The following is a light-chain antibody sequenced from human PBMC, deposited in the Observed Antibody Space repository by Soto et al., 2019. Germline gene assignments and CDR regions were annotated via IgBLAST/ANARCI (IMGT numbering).Light chain of an antibody. CDR2: GNS. CDR3: KSYDSSLSGYV. V-gene: IGLV1-40*01. Sequence: QSVLTQPPSVSGAPGQRVTISCTGSSSNIGAGYDVHWYQQLPGTATKLLIYGNSNRPSGVPDRFSGSKSGTSASLAITGLQAEDEADYYCKSYDSSLSGYVFVTGTKLTVL. CDR1: SSNIGAGYD. J-gene: IGLJ1*01.